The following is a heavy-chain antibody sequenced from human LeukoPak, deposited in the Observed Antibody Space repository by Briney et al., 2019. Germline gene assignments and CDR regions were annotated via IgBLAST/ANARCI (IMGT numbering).Heavy chain of an antibody. CDR3: ATSRTFDY. CDR1: GFTFSTYW. CDR2: INSEGSST. J-gene: IGHJ4*02. V-gene: IGHV3-74*01. Sequence: GGSLRLSCAASGFTFSTYWMTWVRQAPGKGLVWVSRINSEGSSTSYADSVKGRFTISRDNAKNTLFLHMNSLRSEDTAVYYCATSRTFDYWGQGTLVTVSS.